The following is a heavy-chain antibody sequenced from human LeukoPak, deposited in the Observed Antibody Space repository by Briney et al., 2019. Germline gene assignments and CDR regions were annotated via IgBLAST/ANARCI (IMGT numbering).Heavy chain of an antibody. CDR2: IYYSGST. V-gene: IGHV4-59*01. CDR1: GGSISSYY. CDR3: ARQLRGSGVYFDY. J-gene: IGHJ4*02. D-gene: IGHD3-10*01. Sequence: SETLSLTCTVSGGSISSYYWSWIRQPPGKGLEWIGYIYYSGSTNYNPSLKSRVTISVDTSKNQFSLKLSSVTAADTAVYYCARQLRGSGVYFDYWGQGTLVTVSS.